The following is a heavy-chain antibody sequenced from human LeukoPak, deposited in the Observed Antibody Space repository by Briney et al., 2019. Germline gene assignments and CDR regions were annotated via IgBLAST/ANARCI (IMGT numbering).Heavy chain of an antibody. CDR3: ARSGAGWLDY. Sequence: GGSLRLSCAASGFAVSTHFMSRVRQAPGKRLEWVSVIYADGSTYYADSVKGRFTIPRDNSKNTLYLQMNSLRAEDTAVYYCARSGAGWLDYWGQGTLVTVSS. CDR2: IYADGST. J-gene: IGHJ4*02. D-gene: IGHD6-19*01. CDR1: GFAVSTHF. V-gene: IGHV3-53*01.